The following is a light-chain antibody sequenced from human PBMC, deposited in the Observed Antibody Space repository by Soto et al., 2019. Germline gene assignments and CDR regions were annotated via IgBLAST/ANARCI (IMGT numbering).Light chain of an antibody. V-gene: IGKV1-39*01. CDR1: QAMSTY. CDR3: HQSHSTPYT. J-gene: IGKJ2*01. CDR2: GAS. Sequence: DIQMTQSPSSLSASVGDRVTITCRASQAMSTYLNWYQQKPGKAPKLLFYGASTLQSGVPSRFSGSGYGTDFTLTISSLQPEDFATYYCHQSHSTPYTFGQGTNLEIK.